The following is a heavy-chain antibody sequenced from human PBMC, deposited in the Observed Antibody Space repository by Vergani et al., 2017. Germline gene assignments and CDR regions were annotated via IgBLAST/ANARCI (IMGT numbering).Heavy chain of an antibody. CDR2: LSASDRRT. J-gene: IGHJ4*02. V-gene: IGHV3-23*01. Sequence: EVQLLESGGDLVQPGGSLRLSCAASGFTFIMHAMSWVRQAPGKGLEWVSTLSASDRRTHYADSVKGRFTISRDNSKNTLNLQMNSLRAEDTAVYYCAKYRYNWNDGGDFDYWGQGTLVTVSS. CDR1: GFTFIMHA. D-gene: IGHD1-1*01. CDR3: AKYRYNWNDGGDFDY.